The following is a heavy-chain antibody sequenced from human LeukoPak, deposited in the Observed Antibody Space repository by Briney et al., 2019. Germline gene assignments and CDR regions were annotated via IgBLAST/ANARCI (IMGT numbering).Heavy chain of an antibody. CDR1: GFTFSSYS. J-gene: IGHJ4*02. CDR3: ARTQEGFWIGYYTGFDY. CDR2: ISSSSSTI. D-gene: IGHD3-3*01. Sequence: GGSLRLSCAASGFTFSSYSMNWVRQTPGKGLEWVSSISSSSSTIYYADSVKGRFTISRDNAKNSLYLQMNSLRAEGTAVYYCARTQEGFWIGYYTGFDYWGQGTLVTVSS. V-gene: IGHV3-48*01.